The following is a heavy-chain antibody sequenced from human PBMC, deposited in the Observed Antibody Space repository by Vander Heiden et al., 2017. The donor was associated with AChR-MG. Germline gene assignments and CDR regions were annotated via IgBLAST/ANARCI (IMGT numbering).Heavy chain of an antibody. CDR1: GFTFGSYG. J-gene: IGHJ4*02. D-gene: IGHD6-13*01. Sequence: QVQLVESGGGVVQPGRSLRLSCAASGFTFGSYGMHWVGQCQGKGLEWVEVISYDGSNKYYAESVKGRFTISRDNAKNTLYLKMNSRRAEDTAVYYCAKDIAAGTRGGYDYWGQGTRVNVA. V-gene: IGHV3-30*18. CDR3: AKDIAAGTRGGYDY. CDR2: ISYDGSNK.